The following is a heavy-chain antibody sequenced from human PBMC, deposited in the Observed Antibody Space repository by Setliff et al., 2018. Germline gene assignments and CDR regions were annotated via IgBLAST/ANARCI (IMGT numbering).Heavy chain of an antibody. CDR3: ARGGGYYFGYYYYGMDV. Sequence: GASVKVSCKASGYTFTSHYMHWVRQAPGLGLEWMGTINPSSGRTSYAQKFQGRVTISVDTSKNQFSLKLSSVTAADTAVYYCARGGGYYFGYYYYGMDVWGQGTTVTVSS. CDR2: INPSSGRT. CDR1: GYTFTSHY. J-gene: IGHJ6*02. D-gene: IGHD3-22*01. V-gene: IGHV1-46*01.